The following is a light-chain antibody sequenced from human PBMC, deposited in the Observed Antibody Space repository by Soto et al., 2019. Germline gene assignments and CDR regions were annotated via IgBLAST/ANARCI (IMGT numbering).Light chain of an antibody. CDR1: SSDFGIYNS. V-gene: IGLV2-14*01. Sequence: QSVLTQPASVCGSPGQSITLLCTGTSSDFGIYNSVSWYQQHPGKAPKLMIHDVTNRPSGVSSRFSGSRSGNTASLTISGLQAEDEADYYCSPFTSSSSYVFGPGTKVTVL. J-gene: IGLJ1*01. CDR3: SPFTSSSSYV. CDR2: DVT.